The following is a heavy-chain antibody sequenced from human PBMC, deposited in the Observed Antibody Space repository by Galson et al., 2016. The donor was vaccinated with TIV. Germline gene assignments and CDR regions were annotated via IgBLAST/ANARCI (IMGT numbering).Heavy chain of an antibody. CDR3: TRDGRGNWKYVDYFDY. CDR1: GFTFSSYT. J-gene: IGHJ4*02. D-gene: IGHD1-7*01. CDR2: ISHDGNNK. Sequence: SLRLSCAASGFTFSSYTFHWVRQTPGKGLEWVAIISHDGNNKAVAESVQGRFTISRDSSKNTVYLQMNNLRPEDTALYFCTRDGRGNWKYVDYFDYWGQGTLVTVSS. V-gene: IGHV3-30-3*01.